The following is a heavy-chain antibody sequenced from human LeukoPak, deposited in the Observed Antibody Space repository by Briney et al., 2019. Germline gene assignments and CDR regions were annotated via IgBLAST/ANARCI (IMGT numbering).Heavy chain of an antibody. CDR3: ARANSSGLVDY. CDR1: GGSFSGYY. J-gene: IGHJ4*02. CDR2: INHSGST. Sequence: SETLSLTCAVYGGSFSGYYWSWIRQPPGKGLEWIGEINHSGSTNYNPSLKSRVTISVDTSKNQFSLKLSSVTAADTAVYYCARANSSGLVDYWGLGTLVTVSS. D-gene: IGHD3-22*01. V-gene: IGHV4-34*01.